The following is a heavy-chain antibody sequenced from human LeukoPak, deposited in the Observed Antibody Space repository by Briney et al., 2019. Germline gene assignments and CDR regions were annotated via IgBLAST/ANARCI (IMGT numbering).Heavy chain of an antibody. V-gene: IGHV3-53*04. D-gene: IGHD6-19*01. J-gene: IGHJ4*02. CDR2: IYGGGGT. Sequence: QPGGSLRLSCTASGFTVSSSYMTWVRQAPGKGLEWVSLIYGGGGTFYADSVKGRFTISRHNSENTLYIQMNNLRVEDTAVYYCARVGVGTVAGNYFDDWGQGTLVTVSS. CDR1: GFTVSSSY. CDR3: ARVGVGTVAGNYFDD.